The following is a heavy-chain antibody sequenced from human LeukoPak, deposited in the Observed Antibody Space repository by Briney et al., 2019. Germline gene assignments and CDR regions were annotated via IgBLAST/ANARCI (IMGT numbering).Heavy chain of an antibody. J-gene: IGHJ4*02. CDR3: ARERTLRVFDY. CDR1: GYTFTGYY. Sequence: ASVKVSCKASGYTFTGYYMHWVRQAPGQGLEWMGRINPNSGGTDYAQKFQGRVTTTRDTSISTAYMELSRLRSDDTAVYYCARERTLRVFDYWGQGALVTVSS. CDR2: INPNSGGT. D-gene: IGHD4-17*01. V-gene: IGHV1-2*06.